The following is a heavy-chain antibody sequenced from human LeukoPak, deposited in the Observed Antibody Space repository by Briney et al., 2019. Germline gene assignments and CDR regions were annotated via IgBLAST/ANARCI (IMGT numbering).Heavy chain of an antibody. D-gene: IGHD2-15*01. CDR3: AKRGGTESFYYFYYMDV. CDR2: ISRSGGTT. CDR1: GFTFSSYD. Sequence: QSGGSLRLSCAASGFTFSSYDMTWVRQTPGEGRGWGALISRSGGTTYYADSVKGRFTISRDNSKNTLYLQMNSLRAEDTAEYYCAKRGGTESFYYFYYMDVWGKGTTVTVSS. J-gene: IGHJ6*03. V-gene: IGHV3-23*01.